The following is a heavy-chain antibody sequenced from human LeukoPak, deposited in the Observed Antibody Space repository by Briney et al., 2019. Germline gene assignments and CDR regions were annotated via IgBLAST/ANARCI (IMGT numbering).Heavy chain of an antibody. V-gene: IGHV4-39*01. J-gene: IGHJ5*02. CDR3: ARALAARGFDP. Sequence: NASETLSLTCTVSGGSISSSSYYWGWIRQPPGKGLEWIGSIYYSGSTYYNPSLKSRVTISVDTSKNQFSLKLSSVTAADTAVYYCARALAARGFDPWGQGTLVTVSS. CDR2: IYYSGST. D-gene: IGHD6-13*01. CDR1: GGSISSSSYY.